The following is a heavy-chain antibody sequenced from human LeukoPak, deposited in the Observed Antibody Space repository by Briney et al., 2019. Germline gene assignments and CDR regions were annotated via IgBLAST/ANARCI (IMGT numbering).Heavy chain of an antibody. J-gene: IGHJ3*02. CDR1: EFTFTNYW. CDR3: ARGGYHHGFDI. V-gene: IGHV3-74*01. CDR2: IDNDGSDS. D-gene: IGHD1-14*01. Sequence: GGSPRLSCAASEFTFTNYWMHWVRQAPGEGLVWVSRIDNDGSDSIYADSVKGRFTISRDNAKNTVYLQMNGLRADGTAVYYCARGGYHHGFDIWGQGTMVIVSS.